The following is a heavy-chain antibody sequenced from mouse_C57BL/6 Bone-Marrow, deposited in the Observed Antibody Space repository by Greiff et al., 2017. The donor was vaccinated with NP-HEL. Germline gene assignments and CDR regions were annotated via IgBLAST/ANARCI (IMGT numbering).Heavy chain of an antibody. J-gene: IGHJ4*01. V-gene: IGHV2-2*01. D-gene: IGHD4-1*01. CDR3: AGNWDDAMDY. CDR2: IWSGGST. Sequence: VKLVESGPGLVQPSQSLSITCTVSGFSLTSYGVHWVRQSPGKGLEWLGVIWSGGSTDYNAAFISRLSISKDNSKSQVFFKMNSLQADDTAIYYWAGNWDDAMDYWGQGTSVTVSS. CDR1: GFSLTSYG.